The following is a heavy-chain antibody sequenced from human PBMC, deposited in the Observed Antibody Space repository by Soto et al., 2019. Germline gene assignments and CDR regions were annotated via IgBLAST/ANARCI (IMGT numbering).Heavy chain of an antibody. CDR1: GGSISSYY. Sequence: QVQLQESGPGLVKPSETLSLTCTVSGGSISSYYWSWIRQPPGKGLEWIGYIYDSGSTSYNPSLKSRITISVDTSKNQFSLKLSSVTAADTAVYYCARRDSGYGVYHFDYWGQGILVTVSS. CDR3: ARRDSGYGVYHFDY. D-gene: IGHD5-12*01. V-gene: IGHV4-59*08. CDR2: IYDSGST. J-gene: IGHJ4*02.